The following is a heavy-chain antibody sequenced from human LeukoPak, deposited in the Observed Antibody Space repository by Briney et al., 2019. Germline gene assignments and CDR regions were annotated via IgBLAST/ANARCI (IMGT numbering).Heavy chain of an antibody. CDR3: ARDLSTTWRPEDAFDI. V-gene: IGHV3-21*01. CDR1: GFSFSSYS. J-gene: IGHJ3*02. D-gene: IGHD1-14*01. Sequence: GESLRLSCAASGFSFSSYSMNWIRQAPGKGLEWVSIISRDSRTIVDADSVKGRFTISRDNAKNSLYLQMNSLRAEDTAVYFCARDLSTTWRPEDAFDIWGQGTMVAVS. CDR2: ISRDSRTI.